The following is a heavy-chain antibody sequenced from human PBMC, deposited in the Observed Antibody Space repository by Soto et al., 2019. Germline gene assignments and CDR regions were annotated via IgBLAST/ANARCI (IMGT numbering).Heavy chain of an antibody. Sequence: GGSLRLSXAASGFTFSSYAMHWVRQAPGKGLEWVAVISYDGSNKYYADSVKGRFTISRDNSKNTLYLQMNSLRAEDTAVYYCARGLTVTKYYYYYYGMDVWGQGTTVTVSS. V-gene: IGHV3-30-3*01. CDR2: ISYDGSNK. D-gene: IGHD4-4*01. J-gene: IGHJ6*02. CDR1: GFTFSSYA. CDR3: ARGLTVTKYYYYYYGMDV.